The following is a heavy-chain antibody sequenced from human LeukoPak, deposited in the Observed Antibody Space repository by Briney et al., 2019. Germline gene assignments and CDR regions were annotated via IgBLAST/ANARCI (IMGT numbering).Heavy chain of an antibody. Sequence: ASVKVSCKASGYTFTSYDINWVRQATGQGLEWMGWMNSNSGNTGYAQKFQGRVTMTRNTSISTAYMELSSLRSEDTAVYYCARGSSHTVGDFDYWGQGTLVTVSS. V-gene: IGHV1-8*01. J-gene: IGHJ4*02. CDR2: MNSNSGNT. D-gene: IGHD3-10*01. CDR1: GYTFTSYD. CDR3: ARGSSHTVGDFDY.